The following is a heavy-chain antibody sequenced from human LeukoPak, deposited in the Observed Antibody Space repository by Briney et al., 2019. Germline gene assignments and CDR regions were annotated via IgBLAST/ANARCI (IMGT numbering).Heavy chain of an antibody. CDR1: GFTFSSYE. V-gene: IGHV3-48*03. D-gene: IGHD3-3*01. J-gene: IGHJ4*02. CDR3: ARDGDFWSGYRSIDY. Sequence: GGSLRLSCAASGFTFSSYEMNWVRQAPGKGLEWLSYISSSGSNIYYTDSVKGRFTISRDNAKNSLYLQMNSLRAEDTAVYYCARDGDFWSGYRSIDYWGQGTLVTVSS. CDR2: ISSSGSNI.